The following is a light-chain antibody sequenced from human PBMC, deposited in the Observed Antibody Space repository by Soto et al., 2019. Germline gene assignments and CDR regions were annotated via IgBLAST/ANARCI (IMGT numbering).Light chain of an antibody. Sequence: SYELTQPPSVSVSPGQTARITCSGDALPKQYAYWYQQKPGQAPVLVIYKDSERPSGIPERFSGSSSGTTVTLTISGVQAEDEADYYCQSADSSGTYDVFGGGNKLTVL. CDR1: ALPKQY. V-gene: IGLV3-25*03. J-gene: IGLJ2*01. CDR3: QSADSSGTYDV. CDR2: KDS.